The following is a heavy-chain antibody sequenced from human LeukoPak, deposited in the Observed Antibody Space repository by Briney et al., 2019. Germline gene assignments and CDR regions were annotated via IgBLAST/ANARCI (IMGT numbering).Heavy chain of an antibody. CDR2: IYTSGST. CDR1: GGSISSYY. Sequence: PSETLSLTCTVSGGSISSYYWSWIRQPAGKGLEWIGRIYTSGSTNYNPSLKSRVTMSVDTSKNQFSLKLSSVTAADTAVYYCARERSSSWYSFPDYWGQGTLVTVSS. J-gene: IGHJ4*02. V-gene: IGHV4-4*07. CDR3: ARERSSSWYSFPDY. D-gene: IGHD6-13*01.